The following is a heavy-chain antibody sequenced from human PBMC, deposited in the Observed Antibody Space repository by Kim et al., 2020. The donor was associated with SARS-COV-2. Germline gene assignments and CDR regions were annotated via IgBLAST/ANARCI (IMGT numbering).Heavy chain of an antibody. Sequence: GGSLRLSCASSGFTFRDYFINWIRQAPGKGLEWISCISSSGHTVYYADSVRGRFTISRDNTKNLVHLQMDNLRAEDTAVYYCARDRTTTGYSYFDPWGQGTLVTLPS. CDR3: ARDRTTTGYSYFDP. CDR2: ISSSGHTV. J-gene: IGHJ5*02. V-gene: IGHV3-11*01. CDR1: GFTFRDYF. D-gene: IGHD5-18*01.